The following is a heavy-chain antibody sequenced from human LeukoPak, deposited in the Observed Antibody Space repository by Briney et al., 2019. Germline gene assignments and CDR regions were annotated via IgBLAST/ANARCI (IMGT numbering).Heavy chain of an antibody. CDR3: ARPEGYYSSTSCQYYYYYYMDV. V-gene: IGHV3-21*01. Sequence: PGGSLRLSCAASGFTFSSYSMNWVRQAPGKGLEWVSSISSSSSYIYYADSVKGRFTISRDNAKNSLYLQMNSLRAEDTAVYYCARPEGYYSSTSCQYYYYYYMDVWGKGTTVTVSS. CDR2: ISSSSSYI. CDR1: GFTFSSYS. J-gene: IGHJ6*03. D-gene: IGHD2-2*01.